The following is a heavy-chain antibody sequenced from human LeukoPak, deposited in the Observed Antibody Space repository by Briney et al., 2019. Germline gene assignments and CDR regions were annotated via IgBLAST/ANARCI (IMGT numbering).Heavy chain of an antibody. Sequence: GGSLRLSCAASGFTFNTFAVNWVRQAPGMGLEWVSSISSSSSYIYYADSVKGRFTISRDNAKNSLYLQMNSLRAEDTAVYYCARSVPLVRGVSRNWFDPWGQGTLVTVSS. D-gene: IGHD3-10*01. J-gene: IGHJ5*02. CDR2: ISSSSSYI. CDR3: ARSVPLVRGVSRNWFDP. CDR1: GFTFNTFA. V-gene: IGHV3-21*01.